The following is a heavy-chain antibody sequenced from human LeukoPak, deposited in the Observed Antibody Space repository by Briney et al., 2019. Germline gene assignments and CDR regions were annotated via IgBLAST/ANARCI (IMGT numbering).Heavy chain of an antibody. CDR2: IYYSGII. D-gene: IGHD3-16*02. Sequence: SETLSLTCTVSAGSISSSSHYWGWLRQPPGKGLEWIGSIYYSGIIYYNPSLKSRVTISVDTSKNHFSLKLNSVTAAETAVYYCARQSSGRYYFDYWGQGALVTGSS. CDR1: AGSISSSSHY. CDR3: ARQSSGRYYFDY. J-gene: IGHJ4*02. V-gene: IGHV4-39*01.